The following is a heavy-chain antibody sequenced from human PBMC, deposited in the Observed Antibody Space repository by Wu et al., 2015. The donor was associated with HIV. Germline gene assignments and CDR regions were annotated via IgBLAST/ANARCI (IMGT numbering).Heavy chain of an antibody. V-gene: IGHV1-2*02. Sequence: QVQLVQSGAEVKKPGASVKVSCKASGYTFTGYYVHWVRQAPGHGLEWMAWINPSGGATIYAEAFEGRVTVTTDTSMKTVYMELESLTSGDTAMYFCARDATPITTEFDYWGQGTLITVSS. J-gene: IGHJ4*02. D-gene: IGHD4-11*01. CDR1: GYTFTGYY. CDR3: ARDATPITTEFDY. CDR2: INPSGGAT.